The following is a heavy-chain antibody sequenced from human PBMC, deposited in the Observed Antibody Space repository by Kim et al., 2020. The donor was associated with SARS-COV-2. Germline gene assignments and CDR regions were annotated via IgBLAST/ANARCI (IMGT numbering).Heavy chain of an antibody. Sequence: SETLSLTCTVSGGSISSYYWSWIRQPPGKGLEWIGYIYYSGSTNYNPSLKSRVTISVDTSKNQFSLKLSSVTVADTAVDYCARGDRVATIFHYYYYMDVWGKGTTVTVSS. D-gene: IGHD5-12*01. CDR3: ARGDRVATIFHYYYYMDV. CDR1: GGSISSYY. CDR2: IYYSGST. V-gene: IGHV4-59*01. J-gene: IGHJ6*03.